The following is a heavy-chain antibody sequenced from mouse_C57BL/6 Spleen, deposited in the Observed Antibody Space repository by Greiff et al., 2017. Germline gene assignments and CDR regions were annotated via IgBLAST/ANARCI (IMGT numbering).Heavy chain of an antibody. CDR2: IDPRSGNT. D-gene: IGHD2-3*01. J-gene: IGHJ3*01. V-gene: IGHV1-81*01. CDR1: GYNFTSYG. Sequence: VKLQESGAELARPGASVKLSCKASGYNFTSYGISWVKQRTGQGLEWIGEIDPRSGNTYYNEKFKGKATLPADKSYTTAYMELRSLTSEDAAVYFCARGDVYLGYWGQGTLVTVSA. CDR3: ARGDVYLGY.